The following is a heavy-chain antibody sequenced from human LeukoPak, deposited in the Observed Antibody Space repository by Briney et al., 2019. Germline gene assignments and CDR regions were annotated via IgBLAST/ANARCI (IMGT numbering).Heavy chain of an antibody. CDR3: ARGGAAAVEFDY. J-gene: IGHJ4*02. D-gene: IGHD6-13*01. V-gene: IGHV3-48*03. CDR2: ISSSGSTI. CDR1: GFTFSSYE. Sequence: GGSLRLSRAASGFTFSSYEMNWVRQAPGKGLEWVSYISSSGSTIYYADSVKGRFTISRDNAKNSLYLQMNILRAEDTAVYYCARGGAAAVEFDYWGQGTLVTVSS.